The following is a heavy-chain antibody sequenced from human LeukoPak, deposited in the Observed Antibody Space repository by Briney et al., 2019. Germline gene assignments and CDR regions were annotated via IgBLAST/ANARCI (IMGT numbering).Heavy chain of an antibody. CDR2: IYGGGST. CDR3: ARLHHNYGDYSWYFDL. D-gene: IGHD4-17*01. CDR1: GFTVSSNY. V-gene: IGHV3-66*01. Sequence: GGSLRLSCAASGFTVSSNYMSWVRQAPGKGLEWVSVIYGGGSTYYADSVKGRFTISRDNSKNTLYLQMNSLRAEDTAVYYCARLHHNYGDYSWYFDLWGRGTLVTVSS. J-gene: IGHJ2*01.